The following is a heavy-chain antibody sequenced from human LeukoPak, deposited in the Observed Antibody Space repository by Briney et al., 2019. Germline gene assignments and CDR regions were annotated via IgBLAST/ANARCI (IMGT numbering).Heavy chain of an antibody. Sequence: GGSLRLSCAASGFTFSSYSMNWVRQAPGKGLEWVSSISSSSSYIYYADSVKGRFTISRDNAKNSLYLQMNSLRAEDTAVYYCVRDYQVFDYYYGMDVWGQGTTVTVSS. CDR2: ISSSSSYI. CDR1: GFTFSSYS. D-gene: IGHD3-10*02. CDR3: VRDYQVFDYYYGMDV. J-gene: IGHJ6*02. V-gene: IGHV3-21*01.